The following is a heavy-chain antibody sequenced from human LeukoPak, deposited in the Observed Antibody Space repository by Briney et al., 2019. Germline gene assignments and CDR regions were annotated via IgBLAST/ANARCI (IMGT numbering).Heavy chain of an antibody. CDR1: GFGVSVNY. J-gene: IGHJ4*02. D-gene: IGHD7-27*01. Sequence: GGSLRLSCAASGFGVSVNYMSWVRQAPGKGLEWVSTLFASGYSTYADSVKGRFTISRDYSKNTLDLQMNSLRAEDTAVYYCAKDLNWGGRWGQGTLVTVSS. V-gene: IGHV3-66*01. CDR2: LFASGYS. CDR3: AKDLNWGGR.